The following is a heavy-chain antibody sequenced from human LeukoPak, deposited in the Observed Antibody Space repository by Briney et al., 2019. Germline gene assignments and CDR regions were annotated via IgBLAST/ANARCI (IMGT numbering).Heavy chain of an antibody. V-gene: IGHV3-30*18. CDR2: ISYDGSNK. CDR3: AKDIGAVAGYAFDI. J-gene: IGHJ3*02. D-gene: IGHD6-19*01. CDR1: GFTFSSYG. Sequence: PGGSLRLSCAASGFTFSSYGMHWVRQAPGKGLEWVAVISYDGSNKYYADSVKGRFTISRDNAKNSLYLQMNSLRAEDTALYYCAKDIGAVAGYAFDIWGQGTMVTVSS.